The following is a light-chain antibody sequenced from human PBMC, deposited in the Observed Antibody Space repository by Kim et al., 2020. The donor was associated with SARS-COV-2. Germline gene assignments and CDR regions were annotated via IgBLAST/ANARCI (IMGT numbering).Light chain of an antibody. CDR2: GNT. Sequence: QSVLTQPPSVSGAPGQRVTISCTGSSSNIGAGYDVHWYQQFPGTAPKLLIYGNTNRPSGVPDRFSGSKSGTSASLAITGLQAEDEADYYCQSYDSSLSEDVVFGGGTKLTVL. J-gene: IGLJ2*01. CDR3: QSYDSSLSEDVV. CDR1: SSNIGAGYD. V-gene: IGLV1-40*01.